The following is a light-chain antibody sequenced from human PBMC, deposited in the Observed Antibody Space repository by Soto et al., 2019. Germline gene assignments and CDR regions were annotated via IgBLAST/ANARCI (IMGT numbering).Light chain of an antibody. Sequence: EIVLTQSPGTLSLSPGERATLSCRASQSVSSSYLAWYQQKPGQAPRLLIYGASSRATGIPDRFSGSGSGTYFTLTISRLEPEDFAVYYCQQYCSSPRFGQGTKVEIK. CDR2: GAS. CDR1: QSVSSSY. J-gene: IGKJ1*01. CDR3: QQYCSSPR. V-gene: IGKV3-20*01.